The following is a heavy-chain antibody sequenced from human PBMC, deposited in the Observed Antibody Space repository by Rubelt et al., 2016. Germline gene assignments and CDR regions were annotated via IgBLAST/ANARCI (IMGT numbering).Heavy chain of an antibody. CDR3: ARSGQTSWYGAHYFAS. Sequence: GGGLVQPGGSLRLSCAPSGFTVSSNYMTWVRQAPGRGLEWVSTIYSDGRTFYADAGKGRITISRDNSKNTLYLQLHSLRVEDTAVYYCARSGQTSWYGAHYFASWGQGTLVTVSS. V-gene: IGHV3-53*01. CDR1: GFTVSSNY. CDR2: IYSDGRT. J-gene: IGHJ4*02. D-gene: IGHD6-13*01.